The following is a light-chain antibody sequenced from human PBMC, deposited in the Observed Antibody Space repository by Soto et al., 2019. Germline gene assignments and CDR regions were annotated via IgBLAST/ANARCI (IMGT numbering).Light chain of an antibody. CDR1: QDISNY. CDR3: QQYDNLPMVFT. CDR2: DAS. V-gene: IGKV1-33*01. J-gene: IGKJ3*01. Sequence: DIQMTQSPSSLSASVGDRVTITCQASQDISNYLNWYQQKPGKAPKLLIYDASNLETGVPSRFSGSGSGTDFTFTISSLQPEDIATYYCQQYDNLPMVFTFGPGTKVDNK.